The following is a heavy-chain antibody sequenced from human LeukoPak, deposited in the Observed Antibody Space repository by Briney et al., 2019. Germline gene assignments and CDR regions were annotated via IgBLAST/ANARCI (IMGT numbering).Heavy chain of an antibody. Sequence: GGSLRLSCAASGFTVSSNYMTWVRQAPGKGLEWVAVISNDGSDKYYADSVKGRFTISRDNSKNMLYLQMNFLRIEDTAVYYCARDGSGSYYLDYWGQGTLVTVSS. CDR3: ARDGSGSYYLDY. D-gene: IGHD3-10*01. V-gene: IGHV3-30*03. CDR1: GFTVSSNY. J-gene: IGHJ4*02. CDR2: ISNDGSDK.